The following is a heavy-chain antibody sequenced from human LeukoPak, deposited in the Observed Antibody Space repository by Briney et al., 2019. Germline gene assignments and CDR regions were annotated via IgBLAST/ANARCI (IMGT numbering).Heavy chain of an antibody. CDR1: GYTLTSYG. J-gene: IGHJ6*02. D-gene: IGHD2-2*01. CDR3: ARDHCSSTSCYPALYYYYGMDV. CDR2: ISAYNGNT. Sequence: EASVKVSCKASGYTLTSYGISWVRQAPGQGLEWMGWISAYNGNTNYAQKLQGRVTMTTDSSTSTAYMELRSLRSDDTAVYYCARDHCSSTSCYPALYYYYGMDVWGQGTTVTVSS. V-gene: IGHV1-18*01.